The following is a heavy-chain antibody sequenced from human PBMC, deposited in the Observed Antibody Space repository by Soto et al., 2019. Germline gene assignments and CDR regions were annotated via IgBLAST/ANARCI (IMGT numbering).Heavy chain of an antibody. V-gene: IGHV1-3*01. D-gene: IGHD5-12*01. CDR1: GYTFTSYA. CDR2: INAGNGNT. CDR3: ARVAARWLRFGEDRRYYMDV. Sequence: ASVKVSCKASGYTFTSYAMHWVRQAPGQRLEWMGWINAGNGNTKYSQKFQGRVTITRDTSASTAYMELSSLRSEDTAVYYCARVAARWLRFGEDRRYYMDVWGKGTTVTVSS. J-gene: IGHJ6*03.